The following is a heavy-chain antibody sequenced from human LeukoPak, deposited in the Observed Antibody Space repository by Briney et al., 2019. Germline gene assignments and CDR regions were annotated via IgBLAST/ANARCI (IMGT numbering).Heavy chain of an antibody. CDR3: VSGAGGGYSYGYFDY. J-gene: IGHJ4*02. V-gene: IGHV3-30*04. D-gene: IGHD5-18*01. CDR2: ISHDGRHK. CDR1: GLSFGTYA. Sequence: PGRSLRLSCAASGLSFGTYAMHWVRQTPAKGLEWVAVISHDGRHKFYSDSVNGRFTISRDNSKTMVSLQMNSLRLGDTAVYYCVSGAGGGYSYGYFDYWGQGTLVTVSS.